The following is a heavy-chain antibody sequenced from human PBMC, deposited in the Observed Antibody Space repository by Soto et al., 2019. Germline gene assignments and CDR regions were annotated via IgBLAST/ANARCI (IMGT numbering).Heavy chain of an antibody. CDR1: GFLFHTYS. CDR3: AKAYCDGDCYTWRGYFHN. CDR2: ISHDGTNE. J-gene: IGHJ1*01. D-gene: IGHD2-21*01. Sequence: QVQLVDSGGGVVQPGRSLRLSCAASGFLFHTYSMQWVRQAPGKGLEWVAVISHDGTNEDYADSVRGRFTISRDNSRNTVYLQMNSLRVEDTAFYYCAKAYCDGDCYTWRGYFHNWGQGTLVTVSS. V-gene: IGHV3-30*04.